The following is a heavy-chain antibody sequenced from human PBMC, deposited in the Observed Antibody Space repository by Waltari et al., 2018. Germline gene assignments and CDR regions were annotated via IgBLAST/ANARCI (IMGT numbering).Heavy chain of an antibody. CDR3: AKEGSGDRSFDI. CDR2: INPLFGTG. V-gene: IGHV1-69*12. Sequence: QVQLVQSGAEVKKPASSVKVSCKASVDSFSSYTITWVRQAPGQGPEWMGGINPLFGTGNSEQKFEGRVTITADESTSTAHMERNSRRADDAAGYYWAKEGSGDRSFDIWGQGTMVTVSS. J-gene: IGHJ3*02. D-gene: IGHD7-27*01. CDR1: VDSFSSYT.